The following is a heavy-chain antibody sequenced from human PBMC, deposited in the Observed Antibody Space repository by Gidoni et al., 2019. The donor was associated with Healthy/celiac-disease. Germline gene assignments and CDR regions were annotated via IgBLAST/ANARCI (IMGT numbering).Heavy chain of an antibody. Sequence: QVQLQESGPGLVKPSETLSLTCTVSGGSISSYYWSWIRQPPGKGLEWIGYIYYSGSTNYNPSLKSRVTISVDTSKNQFSLKLSSVTAADTAVYYCAGSPSSWYDDYYYYYMDVWGKGTTVTVSS. CDR1: GGSISSYY. CDR2: IYYSGST. D-gene: IGHD6-13*01. CDR3: AGSPSSWYDDYYYYYMDV. V-gene: IGHV4-59*01. J-gene: IGHJ6*03.